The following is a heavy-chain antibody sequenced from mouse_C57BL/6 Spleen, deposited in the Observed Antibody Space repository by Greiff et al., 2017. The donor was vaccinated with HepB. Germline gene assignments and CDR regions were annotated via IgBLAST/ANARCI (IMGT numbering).Heavy chain of an antibody. V-gene: IGHV1-82*01. Sequence: VQLQQSGPELVKPGASVKISCKASGYAFSSSWMNWVKQRPGKGLEWIGRIYPGDGDTNYNGKFKGKATLTADKSSSTAYMQLSSLTSEDSAVYFCARGGVNYGSSYWYFDVWGTGTTVTVSS. CDR2: IYPGDGDT. CDR3: ARGGVNYGSSYWYFDV. CDR1: GYAFSSSW. J-gene: IGHJ1*03. D-gene: IGHD1-1*01.